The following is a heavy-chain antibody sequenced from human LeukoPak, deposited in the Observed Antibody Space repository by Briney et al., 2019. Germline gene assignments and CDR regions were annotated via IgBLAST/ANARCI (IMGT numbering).Heavy chain of an antibody. CDR1: GFTFSSYA. D-gene: IGHD6-13*01. CDR2: ISYDGSNK. Sequence: PGGSLRLSCAASGFTFSSYAMHWVRQAPGKGLEWVAVISYDGSNKYYADSVKGRFTISRDHSKNTLYLQMNSLRAEDTAVYYCARDRGYSSSWHHFDYWGQGTLVTVSS. J-gene: IGHJ4*02. CDR3: ARDRGYSSSWHHFDY. V-gene: IGHV3-30-3*01.